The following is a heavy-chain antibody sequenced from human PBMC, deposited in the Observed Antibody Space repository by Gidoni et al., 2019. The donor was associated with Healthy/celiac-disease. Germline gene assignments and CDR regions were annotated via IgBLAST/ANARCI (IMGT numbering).Heavy chain of an antibody. CDR1: GYPFTGYY. D-gene: IGHD2-15*01. V-gene: IGHV1-2*02. CDR3: ARDCGGGSCYSD. CDR2: INPNSGGT. Sequence: QVQLVQSGAEVKKPGASVTVSCKASGYPFTGYYMHWVRQAPGQGLEWMGWINPNSGGTNYAQNFQGRVTMTRDTSISTAYMELSRLRYDDTAVYYCARDCGGGSCYSDWGQGTLVTVSS. J-gene: IGHJ4*02.